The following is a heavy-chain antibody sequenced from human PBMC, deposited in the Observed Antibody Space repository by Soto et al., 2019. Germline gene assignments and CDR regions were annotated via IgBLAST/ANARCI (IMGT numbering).Heavy chain of an antibody. CDR3: TTHYSSAL. CDR2: RKSKPAGGTT. Sequence: EVQLVESGGGLVTPGGSLRLSCAASGFTFSNAWMSWVRQAPGKGLEWVGRRKSKPAGGTTDSAAPVKGRFTISRDDSKNTRYLQMNSLKTEDTAVYYCTTHYSSALWGQGTMVTVSS. V-gene: IGHV3-15*01. CDR1: GFTFSNAW. D-gene: IGHD6-25*01. J-gene: IGHJ3*01.